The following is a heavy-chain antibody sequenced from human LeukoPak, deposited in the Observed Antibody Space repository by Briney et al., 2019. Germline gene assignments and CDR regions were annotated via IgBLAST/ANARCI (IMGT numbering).Heavy chain of an antibody. Sequence: GASVKVSCKASGYTFTSYDINWVRQATGQGLEWMGWMNPNSGNTGYAQKFQGRVTITRNTSISTAYMELSSLRSEDTAVYYCAIDGGYRPNWFDPWGQGTLVTVSS. CDR3: AIDGGYRPNWFDP. D-gene: IGHD3-22*01. V-gene: IGHV1-8*03. J-gene: IGHJ5*02. CDR2: MNPNSGNT. CDR1: GYTFTSYD.